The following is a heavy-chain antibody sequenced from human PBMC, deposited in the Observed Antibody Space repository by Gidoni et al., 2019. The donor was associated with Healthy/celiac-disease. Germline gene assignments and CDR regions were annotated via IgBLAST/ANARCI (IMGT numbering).Heavy chain of an antibody. Sequence: EVQLVESGGGLVQPGGSLRLSCAASGCTFSSYAMHWCRQAPGKGLEYVSAISSNGGSTYYANSVKGRFTISRDNSKNTLYLQMGSLRAEDMAVYYCARGLYKWALIPATAIPECCMDVWGQGTTVTVSS. J-gene: IGHJ6*02. D-gene: IGHD2-2*02. CDR3: ARGLYKWALIPATAIPECCMDV. CDR2: ISSNGGST. V-gene: IGHV3-64*01. CDR1: GCTFSSYA.